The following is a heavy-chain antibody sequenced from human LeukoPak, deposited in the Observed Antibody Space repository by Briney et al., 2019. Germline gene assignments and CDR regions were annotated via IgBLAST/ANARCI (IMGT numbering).Heavy chain of an antibody. CDR1: GGSISSGTYY. CDR3: AMGGELGIVDY. J-gene: IGHJ4*02. CDR2: ISTSGST. D-gene: IGHD7-27*01. V-gene: IGHV4-61*02. Sequence: PSETLSLTCAVSGGSISSGTYYWRWIRQPAGKGLEWIGRISTSGSTDYNPSLKSRVTISVDMSKNQFSLKLSSVTAADTAVYYCAMGGELGIVDYWGQGTLVTVSS.